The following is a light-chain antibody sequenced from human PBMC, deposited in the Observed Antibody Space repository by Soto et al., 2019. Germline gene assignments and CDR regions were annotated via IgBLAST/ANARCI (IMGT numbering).Light chain of an antibody. V-gene: IGKV1-5*03. CDR3: QQYSSYSWT. Sequence: DIQMTQSPSTLSASVGDRVTITCRASQSISSWLAWYQQKPGKAPKLLIYKASSLQSGVPPRFSGSGSGTEFTLTISSLQPDYFATYYCQQYSSYSWTFGLGTKVEIK. CDR2: KAS. CDR1: QSISSW. J-gene: IGKJ1*01.